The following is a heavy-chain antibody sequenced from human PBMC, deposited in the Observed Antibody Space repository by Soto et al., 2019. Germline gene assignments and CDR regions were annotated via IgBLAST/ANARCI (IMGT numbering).Heavy chain of an antibody. J-gene: IGHJ4*02. Sequence: QDHLVQSGAEGKKPGASAKVSCKASGYTFKNYGINWVRQAPGRGLEWVAWISAYNGDTSYAQHSQGRVTVTTETLTNTAYMELRSLRPADTAVYFCVLGGLETGYYRDMDYWGQGTLVSVSS. CDR3: VLGGLETGYYRDMDY. CDR1: GYTFKNYG. D-gene: IGHD3-9*01. CDR2: ISAYNGDT. V-gene: IGHV1-18*04.